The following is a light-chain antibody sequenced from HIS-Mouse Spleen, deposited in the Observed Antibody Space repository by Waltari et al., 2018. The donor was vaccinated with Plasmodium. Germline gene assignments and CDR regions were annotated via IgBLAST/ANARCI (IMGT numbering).Light chain of an antibody. CDR1: ALPKQY. Sequence: SYELTQPPSVSVSPGQKARTTCTGDALPKQYDHWYQPKPGQAPVLVIYKDSERPSGIPERFSGSSSGTTVTLTISGVQAEDEADYYCQSADSSGTYRVFGGGTKLTVL. V-gene: IGLV3-25*03. CDR3: QSADSSGTYRV. J-gene: IGLJ2*01. CDR2: KDS.